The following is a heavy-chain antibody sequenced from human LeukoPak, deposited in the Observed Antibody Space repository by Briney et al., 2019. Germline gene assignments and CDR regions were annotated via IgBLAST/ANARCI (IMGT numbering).Heavy chain of an antibody. D-gene: IGHD3-22*01. CDR1: GFTFDDYA. V-gene: IGHV3-9*01. J-gene: IGHJ6*02. CDR3: AKDSYYDSSGYRTLGYYGMDV. Sequence: PGGSLRLSCAASGFTFDDYAMHWVRQAPGKGLEWVSGISWNSGSIGYADSVKGRFTISRDNAKNSLYLQMNSLRAEDTALYYCAKDSYYDSSGYRTLGYYGMDVWGLGTTVTVSS. CDR2: ISWNSGSI.